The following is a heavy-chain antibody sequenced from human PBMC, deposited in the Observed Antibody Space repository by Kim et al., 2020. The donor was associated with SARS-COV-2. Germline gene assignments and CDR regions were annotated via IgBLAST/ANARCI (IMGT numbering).Heavy chain of an antibody. CDR1: GFTFSNFI. CDR2: IRTKAYGGTT. Sequence: GGSLRLSCTGSGFTFSNFIINWVRQAPGKGLEWVGFIRTKAYGGTTEYAAAVKGRLTISRDDSKNIAYVQMSRLKTEDTALSYCTTAFHWGQGTLVTGSS. D-gene: IGHD2-21*02. J-gene: IGHJ4*02. V-gene: IGHV3-49*04. CDR3: TTAFH.